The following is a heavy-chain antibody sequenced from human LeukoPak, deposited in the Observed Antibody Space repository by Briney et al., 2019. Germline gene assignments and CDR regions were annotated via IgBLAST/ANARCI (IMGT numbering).Heavy chain of an antibody. CDR3: TSGIGTYDY. V-gene: IGHV3-74*03. D-gene: IGHD1-14*01. CDR2: ISKDGGST. CDR1: GLTFSECW. Sequence: GGSLRLSCAVSGLTFSECWMHWVRQDAGKGLVWVAGISKDGGSTEYADFVKGRCTISRDNAKNTPYLQMNSLTVDDTAVYYCTSGIGTYDYWGLGAQVTVSS. J-gene: IGHJ4*02.